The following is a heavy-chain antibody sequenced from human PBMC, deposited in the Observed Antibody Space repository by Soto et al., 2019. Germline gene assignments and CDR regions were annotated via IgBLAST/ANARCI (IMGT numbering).Heavy chain of an antibody. V-gene: IGHV3-53*01. Sequence: GGSLSLSCAASGFIVSSNYMSWVRQAPGKGLEWVSVIYRDGSTYYADSVKGRFTISRDNSKSTLYLQMNSLRAEDTAVYYCARALYSGSSKDYWGQGTLVTVS. CDR3: ARALYSGSSKDY. CDR2: IYRDGST. CDR1: GFIVSSNY. J-gene: IGHJ4*02. D-gene: IGHD5-12*01.